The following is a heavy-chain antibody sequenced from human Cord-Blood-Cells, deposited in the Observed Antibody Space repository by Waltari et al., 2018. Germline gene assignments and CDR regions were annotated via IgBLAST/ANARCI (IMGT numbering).Heavy chain of an antibody. CDR1: GGSISSSSYY. Sequence: QLQLQESDPGLVKPSETLSVTCTIAGGSISSSSYYWGWIRQPPGKGLEWIGSIYYSESTYYNPSLKIRVTISVDTSKNQFSLKLSSVTAADTAVYYCARPNDFWSGYFDYWGQGTLVTVSS. D-gene: IGHD3-3*01. J-gene: IGHJ4*02. V-gene: IGHV4-39*01. CDR2: IYYSEST. CDR3: ARPNDFWSGYFDY.